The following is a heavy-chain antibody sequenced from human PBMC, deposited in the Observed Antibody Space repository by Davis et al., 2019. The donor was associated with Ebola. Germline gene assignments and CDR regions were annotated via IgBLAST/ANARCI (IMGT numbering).Heavy chain of an antibody. J-gene: IGHJ4*02. CDR1: GFTFSSYS. CDR2: ISSSSSYI. Sequence: GESLKISCAASGFTFSSYSMNWVRQAPGKGLEWVSSISSSSSYIYYADSVKGRFTISRDNAKNSLYLQMNSLRAEDTAVYYCARDNIRFMEWLLYEGGFDYWGQGTLVTVSS. V-gene: IGHV3-21*01. CDR3: ARDNIRFMEWLLYEGGFDY. D-gene: IGHD3-3*01.